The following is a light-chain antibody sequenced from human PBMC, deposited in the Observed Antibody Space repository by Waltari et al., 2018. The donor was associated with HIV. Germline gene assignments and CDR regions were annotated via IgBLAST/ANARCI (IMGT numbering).Light chain of an antibody. J-gene: IGLJ1*01. V-gene: IGLV2-14*01. CDR2: EVS. CDR3: SSYTSSSTLV. CDR1: TSDVGAYKS. Sequence: QSALTQPASVSGSPGPSIHISCTGTTSDVGAYKSVSWYQQHPGKAPKLMIYEVSNRPSGVSNRFSGSKSGNTASLTISGLQAEDEADYFCSSYTSSSTLVFGSGTKVTVL.